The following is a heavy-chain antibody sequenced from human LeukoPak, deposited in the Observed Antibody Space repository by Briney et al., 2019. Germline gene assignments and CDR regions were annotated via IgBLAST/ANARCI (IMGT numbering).Heavy chain of an antibody. V-gene: IGHV1-46*01. D-gene: IGHD3-22*01. CDR1: GYTFTSYY. J-gene: IGHJ3*02. CDR3: ARGDLYYDSSGYHAHAFDI. CDR2: INPSGGST. Sequence: GASVKVSCKASGYTFTSYYMHWVRQAPGQGLEWMGIINPSGGSTSYAQKFQGRVTMTRDTSTSTVYMELSSLRSEDTAVYYCARGDLYYDSSGYHAHAFDIWGQGTVVTVSS.